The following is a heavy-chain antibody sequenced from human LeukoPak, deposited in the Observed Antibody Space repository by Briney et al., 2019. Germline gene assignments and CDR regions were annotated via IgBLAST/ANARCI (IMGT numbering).Heavy chain of an antibody. D-gene: IGHD2-15*01. J-gene: IGHJ5*02. V-gene: IGHV3-7*01. CDR1: GFTFSSYW. CDR2: IKQDGSEK. Sequence: GGSLRLSRAASGFTFSSYWMSWVRQAPGKGLEWVANIKQDGSEKYYVDSVKGRFSISRDNAKNSLYLQMNSLRAEDTAVYSCAREGCSGGDCYSFWFDPWGQGTLVTVSS. CDR3: AREGCSGGDCYSFWFDP.